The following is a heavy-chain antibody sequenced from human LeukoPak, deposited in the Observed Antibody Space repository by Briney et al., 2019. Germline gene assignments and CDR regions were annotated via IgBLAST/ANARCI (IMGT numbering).Heavy chain of an antibody. J-gene: IGHJ5*02. CDR3: VRDYCCSGGTCDDCFDL. CDR1: GYTFTNYG. Sequence: ASVEVSCKASGYTFTNYGISWVRQAPGQGLEWMAWISTYDHDTNYAQKFRGRVTMTTDTSTSTAYMELRSLGSDDTAVYYCVRDYCCSGGTCDDCFDLWGQGTLVTVSS. CDR2: ISTYDHDT. D-gene: IGHD2-15*01. V-gene: IGHV1-18*01.